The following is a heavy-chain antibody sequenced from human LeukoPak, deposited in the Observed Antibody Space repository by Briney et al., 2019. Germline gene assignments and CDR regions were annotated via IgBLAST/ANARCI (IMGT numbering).Heavy chain of an antibody. CDR3: AKDSPRDDYVRGSYRYSRRGLDI. CDR2: ISAYNGKT. Sequence: GASVKVSCKASGYEFSSYGISWVRQAPGQGLEWMGWISAYNGKTKYAEKFQGRLTMTTETSTSIAYMELRRLTSGDTAVYYCAKDSPRDDYVRGSYRYSRRGLDIWGQGTLVTASS. V-gene: IGHV1-18*01. D-gene: IGHD3-16*02. CDR1: GYEFSSYG. J-gene: IGHJ3*02.